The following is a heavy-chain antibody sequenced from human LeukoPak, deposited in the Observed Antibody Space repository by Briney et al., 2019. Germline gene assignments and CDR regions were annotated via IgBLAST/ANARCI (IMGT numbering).Heavy chain of an antibody. Sequence: GGSLRLSCAASGFTFSSSGIRWVRQAPGKGLEWVAVIGYDGSNKYYADSVQGRFTISRGNSKNTLFLQMNSLRAEDTAVYYCARGVGSTTYYAMDVWGQGTTVTVSS. D-gene: IGHD2-2*01. CDR1: GFTFSSSG. CDR2: IGYDGSNK. V-gene: IGHV3-33*01. J-gene: IGHJ6*02. CDR3: ARGVGSTTYYAMDV.